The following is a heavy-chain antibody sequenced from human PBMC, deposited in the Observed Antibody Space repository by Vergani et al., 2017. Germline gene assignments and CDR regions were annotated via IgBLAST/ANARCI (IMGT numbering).Heavy chain of an antibody. Sequence: EVLLVESGGGLIQPGGSLRLSCAASGFTVSSNYMSWVRQAPGKGLEWVSVIYSGGSTFYADSVKGRFTISRDISKNTLYLQMNSLRAEDTAVYYCARVVWGYFDYWGQGTLVTVSS. D-gene: IGHD7-27*01. J-gene: IGHJ4*02. CDR2: IYSGGST. CDR1: GFTVSSNY. CDR3: ARVVWGYFDY. V-gene: IGHV3-53*01.